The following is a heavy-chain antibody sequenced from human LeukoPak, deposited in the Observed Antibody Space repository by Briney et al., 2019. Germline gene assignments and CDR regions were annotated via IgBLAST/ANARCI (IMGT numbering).Heavy chain of an antibody. CDR2: ITGGRRTT. CDR3: GKVSSRITTAGRIDY. J-gene: IGHJ4*02. V-gene: IGHV3-23*01. CDR1: GFSFDNYA. Sequence: PGGSLRLSCAGSGFSFDNYAMTWVRQAPGKGLEWVSSITGGRRTTLYSDSFKDRFTISRDDSKATLFLQMSSVRVEDTALYYCGKVSSRITTAGRIDYWGRGVLVTVSS. D-gene: IGHD6-6*01.